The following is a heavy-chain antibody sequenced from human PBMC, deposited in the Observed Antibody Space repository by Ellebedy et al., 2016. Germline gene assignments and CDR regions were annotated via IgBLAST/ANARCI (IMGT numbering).Heavy chain of an antibody. CDR3: ARGNVVTATDY. D-gene: IGHD2-21*02. V-gene: IGHV4-59*01. CDR1: GGSISTYH. CDR2: IYSSGST. Sequence: SETLSLXCTVSGGSISTYHWNWIRQPPGKGLEWIGYIYSSGSTNYNPSLKSRVTMSVDTSKNQFSLRLNSVTAADTAVYYCARGNVVTATDYWGQGTLVTVSS. J-gene: IGHJ4*02.